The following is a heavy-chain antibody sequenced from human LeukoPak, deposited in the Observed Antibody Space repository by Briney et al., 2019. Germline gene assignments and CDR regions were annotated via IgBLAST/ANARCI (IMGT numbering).Heavy chain of an antibody. V-gene: IGHV4-59*01. D-gene: IGHD3-22*01. J-gene: IGHJ4*02. CDR3: AGTYYYDSSGYYHYSL. CDR1: GASFSSYY. CDR2: IYYSGST. Sequence: PSETLSLTCSVSGASFSSYYWSWIRQPPGKGLEWIGSIYYSGSTNYNPSLKSRVTISVDTSKNQFSLKLSSVTAADTAVYYCAGTYYYDSSGYYHYSLWGQGTLVTVSS.